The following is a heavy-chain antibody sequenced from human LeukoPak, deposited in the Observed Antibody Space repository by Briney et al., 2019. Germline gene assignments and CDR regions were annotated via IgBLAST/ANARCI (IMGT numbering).Heavy chain of an antibody. CDR1: GFRFSSYA. J-gene: IGHJ5*02. CDR2: ISGSGVST. D-gene: IGHD6-19*01. V-gene: IGHV3-23*01. Sequence: GGSLRLACAASGFRFSSYAMSWVRQAPGKGLEWVSAISGSGVSTYYADSVKGRFTVSRDNSKNTLYLQMSSLRAEDTAVYYCAKDLKWKVAGTGLWGNNWFDPWGQGTLVTVSS. CDR3: AKDLKWKVAGTGLWGNNWFDP.